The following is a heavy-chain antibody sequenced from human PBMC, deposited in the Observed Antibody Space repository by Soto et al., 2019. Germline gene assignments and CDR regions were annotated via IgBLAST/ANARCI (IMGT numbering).Heavy chain of an antibody. CDR3: ARDRSLDLWSGSWSDP. V-gene: IGHV4-30-2*01. CDR1: GGSISSGGYS. CDR2: MYHIGST. Sequence: PSETLSLTCAVSGGSISSGGYSWSWIRQPPGKGLEWIGYMYHIGSTYYNPSLKSRVTISVDRSKNQFSLKLSSVTAADTAVYYCARDRSLDLWSGSWSDPWGQGNLVTVSS. J-gene: IGHJ5*02. D-gene: IGHD3-3*01.